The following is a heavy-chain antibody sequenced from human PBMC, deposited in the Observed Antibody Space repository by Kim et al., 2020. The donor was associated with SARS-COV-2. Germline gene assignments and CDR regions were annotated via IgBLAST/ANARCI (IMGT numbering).Heavy chain of an antibody. D-gene: IGHD2-15*01. J-gene: IGHJ4*02. CDR1: GFTFSSYS. CDR2: ISSSSSTI. V-gene: IGHV3-48*02. Sequence: GGSLRLSCAASGFTFSSYSMNWVRQAPGKGLEWVSYISSSSSTIYYADSVKGRFTISRDNAKNSLYLQMNSLRDEDTAVYYCARDRGCLLGYCSGGLPDYWGQGTLVTVSS. CDR3: ARDRGCLLGYCSGGLPDY.